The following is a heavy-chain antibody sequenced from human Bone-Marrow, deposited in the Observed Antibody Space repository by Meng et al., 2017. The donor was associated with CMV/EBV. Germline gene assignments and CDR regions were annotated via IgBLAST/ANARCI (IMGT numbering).Heavy chain of an antibody. J-gene: IGHJ4*02. CDR2: INHSGST. CDR3: ARGPRYSSSRRFDY. Sequence: WVRQAPGKGLEWIGEINHSGSTNYNPSLKSRVTISVDTSKNQFSLKLSSVTAADTAVYYCARGPRYSSSRRFDYWGQGTLVTVSS. D-gene: IGHD6-6*01. V-gene: IGHV4-34*01.